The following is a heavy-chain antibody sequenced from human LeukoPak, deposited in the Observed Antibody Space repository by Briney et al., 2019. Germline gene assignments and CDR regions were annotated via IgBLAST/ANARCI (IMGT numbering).Heavy chain of an antibody. CDR3: ARSRHRIAVAGGSAFDI. V-gene: IGHV4-39*01. CDR1: GDSISSGSYY. D-gene: IGHD6-19*01. Sequence: SETLSLTCTVSGDSISSGSYYWGWIRQPPGKGLEWIGSIYYSGSTYYNPSLKSRVTISVDTSKNQFSLKLSSVTAADTAVYYCARSRHRIAVAGGSAFDIWGQGTMVTVSS. J-gene: IGHJ3*02. CDR2: IYYSGST.